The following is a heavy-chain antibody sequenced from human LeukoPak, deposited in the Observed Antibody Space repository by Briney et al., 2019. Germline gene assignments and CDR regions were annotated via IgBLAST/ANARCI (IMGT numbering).Heavy chain of an antibody. CDR1: GGSFSGYY. V-gene: IGHV4-34*01. J-gene: IGHJ3*02. CDR3: ARLRSYYVYAFDI. CDR2: INHSGST. D-gene: IGHD1-26*01. Sequence: SETLSLTCAVYGGSFSGYYWSWIRQPPGKGLEWIGEINHSGSTNYNPSLKSRVTISVDTSKNQFSLKLSSVTAADTAVYYCARLRSYYVYAFDIWGQGTMVTVSS.